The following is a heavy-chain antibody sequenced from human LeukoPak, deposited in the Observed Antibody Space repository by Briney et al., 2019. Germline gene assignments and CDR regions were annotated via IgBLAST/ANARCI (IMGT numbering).Heavy chain of an antibody. CDR2: ISSSSSYT. CDR1: GFTFSSYS. D-gene: IGHD3-10*01. CDR3: ARAPLWFGELSFDP. V-gene: IGHV3-21*05. J-gene: IGHJ5*02. Sequence: GGSLRLSCAASGFTFSSYSMNWVRQAPGKGLEWVSYISSSSSYTNYADSVKGRFTISRDNAKNSLYLQMNSLRAEDTAVYYCARAPLWFGELSFDPWGQGTLVTVSS.